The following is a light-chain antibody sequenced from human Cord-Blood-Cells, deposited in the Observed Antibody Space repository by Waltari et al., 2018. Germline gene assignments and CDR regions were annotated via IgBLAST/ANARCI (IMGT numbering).Light chain of an antibody. J-gene: IGKJ4*01. V-gene: IGKV1-39*01. Sequence: DIQMTQSPYSLSASVGERVTITCRARQSISSNLNWYQQKPGKAPNLLINSASCLQSGVPSMCSGSGSGTDFTLTISSLQPEDFATYYCQQSYSTPLTFGGGTKVEIK. CDR1: QSISSN. CDR3: QQSYSTPLT. CDR2: SAS.